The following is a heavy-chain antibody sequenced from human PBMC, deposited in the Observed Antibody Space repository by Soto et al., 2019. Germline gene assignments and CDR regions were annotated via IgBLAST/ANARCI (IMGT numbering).Heavy chain of an antibody. V-gene: IGHV3-48*02. D-gene: IGHD1-26*01. J-gene: IGHJ6*02. CDR1: VFTFRSYS. CDR2: ISSSNRTI. CDR3: AREGWTLLQTGMDV. Sequence: VGSLRLSCASSVFTFRSYSMNCVRHSPGKGLEWVSYISSSNRTINYADSVKGRFIISRDNAKNSLYLQMHSLRDEDTAVYYCAREGWTLLQTGMDVWGQGTTVSVSS.